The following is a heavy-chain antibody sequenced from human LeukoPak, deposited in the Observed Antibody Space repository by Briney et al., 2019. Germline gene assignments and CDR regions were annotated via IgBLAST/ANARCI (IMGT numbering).Heavy chain of an antibody. CDR1: GGTFISYA. CDR3: ARDFAVVPAAIVNWFDP. Sequence: SVKVSCKASGGTFISYAISWVRQAPGQGLEWMGGIIPIFGTANYAQKFQGRVTITADESTSTAYMELSSLRSEDTAVYYCARDFAVVPAAIVNWFDPWGQGTLVTVSS. J-gene: IGHJ5*02. D-gene: IGHD2-2*01. CDR2: IIPIFGTA. V-gene: IGHV1-69*13.